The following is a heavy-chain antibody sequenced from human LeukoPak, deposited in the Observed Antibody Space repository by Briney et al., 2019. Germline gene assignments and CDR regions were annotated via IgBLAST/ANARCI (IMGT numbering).Heavy chain of an antibody. CDR1: GGSISRYY. D-gene: IGHD6-19*01. Sequence: PSDTLSLTCTLSGGSISRYYRSWVRQPPRKGLEWLGYIYYSGSTNYNPSLKSRVTISVDTSKNQFSLKLISVPAADTAVYYCARKRPGIAVAGPFDYWGQGTLVTVSS. V-gene: IGHV4-59*08. CDR3: ARKRPGIAVAGPFDY. CDR2: IYYSGST. J-gene: IGHJ4*02.